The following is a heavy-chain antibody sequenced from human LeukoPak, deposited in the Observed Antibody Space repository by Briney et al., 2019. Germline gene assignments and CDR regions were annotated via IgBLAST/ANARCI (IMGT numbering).Heavy chain of an antibody. CDR3: ARHPRWGAAAVTGLFDY. D-gene: IGHD6-13*01. V-gene: IGHV4-59*08. Sequence: SETLSLTCTVSGGSISSYYWSWIRQPPGKGLEWIGYIYYSGSTNYNPSLKSRVTISVDTSKNQFSLKLSSVTAADTAVYYCARHPRWGAAAVTGLFDYWGQGTLVTVSS. J-gene: IGHJ4*02. CDR1: GGSISSYY. CDR2: IYYSGST.